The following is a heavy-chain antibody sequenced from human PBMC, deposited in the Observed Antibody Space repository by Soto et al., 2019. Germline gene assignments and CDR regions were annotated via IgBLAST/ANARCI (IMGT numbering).Heavy chain of an antibody. V-gene: IGHV1-24*01. CDR1: GYTLTELS. CDR3: ASPPPYCSSISCFAYYFDY. D-gene: IGHD2-2*01. J-gene: IGHJ4*02. CDR2: FDPEDGET. Sequence: ASVKVSCKVSGYTLTELSMHWVRQAPGKGLEWMGGFDPEDGETIYAQKFQGRVTMTEDTSTDTAYMELSSLRSEDTAVYYCASPPPYCSSISCFAYYFDYWGQGTLDTVSS.